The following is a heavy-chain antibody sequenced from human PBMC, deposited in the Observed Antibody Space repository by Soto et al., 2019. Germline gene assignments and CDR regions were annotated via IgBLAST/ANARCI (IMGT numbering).Heavy chain of an antibody. CDR3: ARLPGYSRRWSLRGSPYCDALDV. Sequence: QVQLQESGPGLVKPSQTLSLTCTVSGGSISSGGYYCSWIRQHPRKGLEWIGYIYYSGSTYYNPSLKSRVNISVHTSKSHFSLKLSSVNAADTAVYYCARLPGYSRRWSLRGSPYCDALDVWGQGTTVNLSS. CDR1: GGSISSGGYY. CDR2: IYYSGST. V-gene: IGHV4-31*03. J-gene: IGHJ6*02. D-gene: IGHD6-13*01.